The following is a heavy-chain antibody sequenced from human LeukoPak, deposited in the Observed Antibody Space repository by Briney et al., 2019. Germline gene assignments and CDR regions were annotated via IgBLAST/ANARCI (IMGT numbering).Heavy chain of an antibody. J-gene: IGHJ6*03. V-gene: IGHV3-7*01. CDR2: IKQDGSEK. CDR1: GLTFSGYW. CDR3: ASRYCTGVNCFAASYICMDV. Sequence: GGSLRLSCAASGLTFSGYWMTWVRQAPGKGLEWVANIKQDGSEKYYVDSVKGRFTISRDNADNSLYLQMTSLRVEDTAVYFCASRYCTGVNCFAASYICMDVWGKGTTVTVSS. D-gene: IGHD2-8*02.